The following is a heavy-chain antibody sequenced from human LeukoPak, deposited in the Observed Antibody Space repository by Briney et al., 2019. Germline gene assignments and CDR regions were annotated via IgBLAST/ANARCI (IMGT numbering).Heavy chain of an antibody. Sequence: GGSLRLSCAASGFTFSSYAISWVRQAPGKGLEWVSAISGSGGSTYYADSVKGRFTISRDNSKNTLYLQMNSLRAEDTAAYYCASHYGSGSYSLRYFDYWGQGTLVTVSS. CDR2: ISGSGGST. CDR1: GFTFSSYA. CDR3: ASHYGSGSYSLRYFDY. V-gene: IGHV3-23*01. J-gene: IGHJ4*02. D-gene: IGHD3-10*01.